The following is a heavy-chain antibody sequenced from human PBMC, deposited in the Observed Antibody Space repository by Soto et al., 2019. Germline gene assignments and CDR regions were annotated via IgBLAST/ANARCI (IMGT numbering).Heavy chain of an antibody. CDR3: ARYKAAAGSHAFDY. V-gene: IGHV3-21*01. D-gene: IGHD6-13*01. Sequence: PGGSLRLSCAASGFTFSSYSMNWVRQAPGKGLEWVSSISSSSSYIYYADSVKGRFTISRDNAKNSLYLQMNSLRAEGTAVYYCARYKAAAGSHAFDYWGQGTLVTVSS. J-gene: IGHJ4*02. CDR2: ISSSSSYI. CDR1: GFTFSSYS.